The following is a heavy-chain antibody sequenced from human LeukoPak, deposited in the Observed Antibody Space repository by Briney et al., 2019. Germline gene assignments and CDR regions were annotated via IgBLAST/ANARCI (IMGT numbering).Heavy chain of an antibody. V-gene: IGHV4-34*01. CDR2: INHSGST. D-gene: IGHD1-26*01. CDR3: ARGRRFRSYSFDY. Sequence: SETLSLTCAVYGGSFSGYYWRWIRQPPGKGLEWIGEINHSGSTNYNPSLKSRVTISVDTSKNQFSLKLSSVTAADTAAYYCARGRRFRSYSFDYWGQRTLVTVSS. J-gene: IGHJ4*02. CDR1: GGSFSGYY.